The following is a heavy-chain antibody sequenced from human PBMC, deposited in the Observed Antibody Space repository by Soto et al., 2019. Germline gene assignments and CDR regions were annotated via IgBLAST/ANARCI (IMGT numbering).Heavy chain of an antibody. Sequence: SGATLVNPTQTLTLTCTFSGFSLSTSGMCVSWIRQPPGKALEWLARIDWDDDKYYSTSLKTRLTISKDTSKNQVVLTMTNMDPVDTATYYCARIPCPPGSKDYYYYYMDVWGKGTTVTVSS. CDR3: ARIPCPPGSKDYYYYYMDV. CDR1: GFSLSTSGMC. V-gene: IGHV2-70*11. CDR2: IDWDDDK. D-gene: IGHD5-12*01. J-gene: IGHJ6*03.